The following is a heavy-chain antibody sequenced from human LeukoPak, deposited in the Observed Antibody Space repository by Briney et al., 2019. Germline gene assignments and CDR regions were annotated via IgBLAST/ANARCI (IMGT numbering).Heavy chain of an antibody. Sequence: GGSLRLSCTASGFTFSTYSMNWVRQAPGRGLEWVSYISGSSSSSDGGAKQYADSVKGRFTISRDNAKNSLYLQMNSLRDDDTAIYYCARLAGSRSPWYLDIWGRGTLVTVSS. CDR3: ARLAGSRSPWYLDI. V-gene: IGHV3-48*02. CDR2: ISGSSSSSDGGAK. J-gene: IGHJ2*01. D-gene: IGHD6-19*01. CDR1: GFTFSTYS.